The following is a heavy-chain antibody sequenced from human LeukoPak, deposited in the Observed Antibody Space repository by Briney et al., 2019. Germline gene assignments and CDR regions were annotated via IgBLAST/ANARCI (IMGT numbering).Heavy chain of an antibody. CDR1: GFTFSSNA. V-gene: IGHV3-23*01. J-gene: IGHJ4*02. CDR3: AKDLRGSHYGLLDY. Sequence: QRWGALRLSCAASGFTFSSNAMSWVRQAPGKGLEWVSAISGSGGSTYYAGSVKGRFTISRDNSKNTLYLQMNSLRAEDTAIYYCAKDLRGSHYGLLDYWGQGTLVTVSS. CDR2: ISGSGGST. D-gene: IGHD1-26*01.